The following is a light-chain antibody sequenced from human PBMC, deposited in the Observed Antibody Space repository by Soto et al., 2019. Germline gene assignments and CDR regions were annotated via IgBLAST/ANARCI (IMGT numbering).Light chain of an antibody. CDR2: AAS. J-gene: IGKJ1*01. Sequence: IRMTQSPSSLSASTGDRVTITCRASQGISSFLAWYQQKPGQAPKLLIYAASTLQSGVPSRFSGSGSGTDFTLTISCLQSEDFATYYCQQYYSYPRTFGQGIKVDIK. CDR1: QGISSF. CDR3: QQYYSYPRT. V-gene: IGKV1-8*01.